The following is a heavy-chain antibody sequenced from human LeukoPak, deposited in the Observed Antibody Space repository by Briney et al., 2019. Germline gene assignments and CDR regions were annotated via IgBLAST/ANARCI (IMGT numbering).Heavy chain of an antibody. CDR1: GGSISSYY. D-gene: IGHD3-10*01. CDR3: ARSAVLLLWFGEQQYYFDY. CDR2: IYYSGGT. J-gene: IGHJ4*02. Sequence: PSETLSLTCTVSGGSISSYYWSWIRQPPGKGLEWIGYIYYSGGTNYNPSLKSRVTISVDTSKNQFSLKLSSVTAADTAVYYCARSAVLLLWFGEQQYYFDYWGQGTLVTVSS. V-gene: IGHV4-59*12.